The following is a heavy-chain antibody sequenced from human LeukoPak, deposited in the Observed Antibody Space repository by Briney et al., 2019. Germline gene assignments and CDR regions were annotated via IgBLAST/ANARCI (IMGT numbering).Heavy chain of an antibody. J-gene: IGHJ4*02. CDR3: ASPRDGYKSLDY. Sequence: ASVTVSCKASGYTFTSYYMHWVRQAPGQGLEWMGIINPSGGSTSYAQKFQGRVTMTRDTSTSTVYMELSSLRSEDTAVYYCASPRDGYKSLDYWGQGTLVTVSS. D-gene: IGHD5-24*01. V-gene: IGHV1-46*01. CDR1: GYTFTSYY. CDR2: INPSGGST.